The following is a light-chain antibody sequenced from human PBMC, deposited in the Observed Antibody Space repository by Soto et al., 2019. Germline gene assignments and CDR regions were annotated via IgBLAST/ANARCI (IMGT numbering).Light chain of an antibody. CDR2: GVS. CDR3: HQRQSWPRT. V-gene: IGKV1-39*01. Sequence: DIQMTQSPSSLSASVGGRVTITCRASQNIHSYLNWYKQTPGKPPELLIFGVSNLESGVPARFSASGSGTDFTLTISDVQPEDFALYYCHQRQSWPRTFGQGTKVDIK. CDR1: QNIHSY. J-gene: IGKJ1*01.